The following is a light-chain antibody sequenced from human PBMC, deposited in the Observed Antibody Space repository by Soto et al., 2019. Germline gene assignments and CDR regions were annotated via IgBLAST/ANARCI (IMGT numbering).Light chain of an antibody. Sequence: DIQMTQSPSSLSASVGDRVTITCQAIQDISNFLNWYQHKPGKAPKVLIYDASNLKAGVPSRFSGSGSGTEFTFTISSLQPEDIATYYCQQYNNLPVFGQGTKVEIK. J-gene: IGKJ1*01. V-gene: IGKV1-33*01. CDR2: DAS. CDR3: QQYNNLPV. CDR1: QDISNF.